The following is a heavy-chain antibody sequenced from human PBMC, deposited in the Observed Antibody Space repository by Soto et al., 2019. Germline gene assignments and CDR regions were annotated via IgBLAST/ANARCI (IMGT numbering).Heavy chain of an antibody. V-gene: IGHV4-39*01. D-gene: IGHD6-13*01. CDR1: GGSISSSSYY. CDR2: IYYSGST. CDR3: ARQAAAGRPLNNWFDP. J-gene: IGHJ5*02. Sequence: SETLSLTCTVSGGSISSSSYYWGWIRQPPGKGLEWIGSIYYSGSTYYNPSLKSRVTISVDTSKNQFSLKLSSVTAADTAVYYCARQAAAGRPLNNWFDPWGQGTLVTV.